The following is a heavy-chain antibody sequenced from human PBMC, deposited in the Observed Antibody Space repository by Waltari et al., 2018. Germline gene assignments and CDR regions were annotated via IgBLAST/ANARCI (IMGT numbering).Heavy chain of an antibody. J-gene: IGHJ4*02. V-gene: IGHV3-74*01. CDR2: NKSEGSAN. Sequence: EVQLVESGGGLVQPGGSLRLSCVVSGFTFRSHWMHWVRQVPGKGLVWVARNKSEGSANSYADPVKGCFTIYRDNAKSTLYLQKKNLRDEDTAVYYCARPLYYSDSSGYYPTYYFDSWGQGTLVTVSS. D-gene: IGHD3-22*01. CDR3: ARPLYYSDSSGYYPTYYFDS. CDR1: GFTFRSHW.